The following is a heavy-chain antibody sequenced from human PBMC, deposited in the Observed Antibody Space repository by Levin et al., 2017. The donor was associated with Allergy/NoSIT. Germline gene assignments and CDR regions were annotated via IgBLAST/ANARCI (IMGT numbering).Heavy chain of an antibody. CDR1: GFTFSSYA. V-gene: IGHV3-23*01. CDR3: AKGETNTWGSPFDY. CDR2: ISGSDDST. Sequence: GESLKISCAASGFTFSSYAMTWVRQAPGKGLEWVSVISGSDDSTYYADSVKGRFTISRDKSKNTLYLQMNSLKAEDTALYYCAKGETNTWGSPFDYWGQGTLVTVAS. J-gene: IGHJ4*02. D-gene: IGHD3-16*01.